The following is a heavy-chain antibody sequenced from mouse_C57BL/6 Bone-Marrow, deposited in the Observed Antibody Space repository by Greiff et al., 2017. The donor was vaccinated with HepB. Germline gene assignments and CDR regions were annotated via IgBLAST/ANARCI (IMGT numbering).Heavy chain of an antibody. CDR3: NTYDYDWFAY. J-gene: IGHJ3*01. CDR2: IDPENGDT. D-gene: IGHD2-4*01. Sequence: VQLQQSGAELVRPGASVKLSCTASGFNIKDDYMHWVKQRPEQGLEWIGWIDPENGDTEYASKFQGKATITADTSSNTAYLQLSSLTTEDTAVYYCNTYDYDWFAYWGQGTLVTVSA. CDR1: GFNIKDDY. V-gene: IGHV14-4*01.